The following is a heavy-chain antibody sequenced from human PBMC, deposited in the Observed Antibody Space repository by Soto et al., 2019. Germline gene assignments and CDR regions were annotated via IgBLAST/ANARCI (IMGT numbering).Heavy chain of an antibody. V-gene: IGHV3-30-3*01. J-gene: IGHJ4*02. Sequence: QVQLVESGGGVVHPGRSLRLSCAASGFTFSSYAIHWVRQAPGKGLEWVALISYDGSNKYYADSVKGRFTISRDNSKNMLYLQMNSLRAEDTAVYYCARHKRDLRFLEWSYYFDYWGQGTLVTVSS. CDR2: ISYDGSNK. D-gene: IGHD3-3*01. CDR3: ARHKRDLRFLEWSYYFDY. CDR1: GFTFSSYA.